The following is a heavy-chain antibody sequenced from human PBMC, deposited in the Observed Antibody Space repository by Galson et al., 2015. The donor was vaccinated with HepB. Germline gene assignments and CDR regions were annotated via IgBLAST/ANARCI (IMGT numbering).Heavy chain of an antibody. CDR2: INSDGSST. J-gene: IGHJ4*02. CDR3: ARAIYDFWSGYQYYFDY. D-gene: IGHD3-3*01. CDR1: GFTFSSYW. V-gene: IGHV3-74*01. Sequence: SLRLSCAASGFTFSSYWMHWVRQAPGKGLVWVSRINSDGSSTSYADSVKGRFTISRDNAKNTLYLQMNSLRAEDTAVYYCARAIYDFWSGYQYYFDYWGQGTLVTVSS.